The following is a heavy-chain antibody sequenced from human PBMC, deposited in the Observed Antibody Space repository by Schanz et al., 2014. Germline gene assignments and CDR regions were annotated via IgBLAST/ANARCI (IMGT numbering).Heavy chain of an antibody. CDR2: IGVDGTTT. CDR1: GFTFSSYA. CDR3: LAPDYGMDV. J-gene: IGHJ6*02. Sequence: VQLAESGGGLVQPGGSLRLSCAASGFTFSSYALHWVRQAPGKGLEWVSVIGVDGTTTYYAESVKGRFTISRDNSKNTLYLQMDSLRAEDTAVYYCLAPDYGMDVWGQGTTVTVSS. V-gene: IGHV3-NL1*01.